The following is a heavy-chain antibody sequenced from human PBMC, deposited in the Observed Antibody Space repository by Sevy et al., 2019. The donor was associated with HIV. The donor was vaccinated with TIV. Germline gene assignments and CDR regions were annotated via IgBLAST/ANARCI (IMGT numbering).Heavy chain of an antibody. CDR2: INPNSGDT. V-gene: IGHV1-2*02. J-gene: IGHJ4*02. CDR3: ARGMDLDY. Sequence: ASVKVSCKASGYSFTAYYMHWVRQAPGQGLEWLGWINPNSGDTNYSQKFQGRVTMTRDTPISTAYMELRRLTSDDTAVYYCARGMDLDYWGQGTLVTVSP. D-gene: IGHD2-8*01. CDR1: GYSFTAYY.